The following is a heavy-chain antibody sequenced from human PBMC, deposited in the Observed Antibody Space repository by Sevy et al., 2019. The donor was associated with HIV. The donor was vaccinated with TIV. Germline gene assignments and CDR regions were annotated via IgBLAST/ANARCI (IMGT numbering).Heavy chain of an antibody. J-gene: IGHJ6*02. D-gene: IGHD2-2*02. CDR1: GFTVSNSY. CDR2: IYSGGST. V-gene: IGHV3-66*01. Sequence: GGSLRLSCAASGFTVSNSYMSWVRQAPGKGLEWVSVIYSGGSTSYADSVKGRFTISRDNSKNTLYLQMNSLRAEDTAVYYCARDLPPTYTSYYHYGMDVWGQGTTVTVSS. CDR3: ARDLPPTYTSYYHYGMDV.